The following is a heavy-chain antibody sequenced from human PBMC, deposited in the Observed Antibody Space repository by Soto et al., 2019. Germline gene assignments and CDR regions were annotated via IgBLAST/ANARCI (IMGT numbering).Heavy chain of an antibody. CDR2: INHSGST. Sequence: SETLSLTCAVYGGSFSGYYWSWIRQPPGKGLEWIGEINHSGSTNYNPSLKSRVTISVDTSKNQFSLKLSSVTAADTAVYYCAREGGYCTNGVCPGRYYYGMDVWGQGTTVTVSS. CDR1: GGSFSGYY. V-gene: IGHV4-34*01. D-gene: IGHD2-8*01. J-gene: IGHJ6*02. CDR3: AREGGYCTNGVCPGRYYYGMDV.